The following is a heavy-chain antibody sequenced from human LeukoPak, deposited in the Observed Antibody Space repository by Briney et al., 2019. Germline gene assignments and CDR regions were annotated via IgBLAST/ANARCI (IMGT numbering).Heavy chain of an antibody. CDR1: GGAIKTYY. J-gene: IGHJ6*02. D-gene: IGHD1-26*01. V-gene: IGHV4-59*01. CDR3: ARYVPPEGADDGGSYYYGLDV. CDR2: SDYRGLT. Sequence: SETLSLTCTVSGGAIKTYYWSWIRQPSGKGLEWIGCSDYRGLTFSPSFKGRVTISIDTSRNQFSLKMTSVTPADTAVYYCARYVPPEGADDGGSYYYGLDVWGQGTTVTVSS.